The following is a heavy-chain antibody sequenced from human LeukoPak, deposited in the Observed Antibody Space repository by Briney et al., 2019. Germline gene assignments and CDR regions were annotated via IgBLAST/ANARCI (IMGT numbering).Heavy chain of an antibody. V-gene: IGHV3-21*01. D-gene: IGHD3-22*01. CDR3: ARDPDTFYYDSSGYHDY. Sequence: GGSLRLSCAASGFTFSSYSMNWVRQAPGKGLEWVSSISSSSSYIYYADSVKGRFTISRDNAKNSLYLQMNSLRAEDTAVYYCARDPDTFYYDSSGYHDYWGQGTLVTVSS. CDR2: ISSSSSYI. CDR1: GFTFSSYS. J-gene: IGHJ4*02.